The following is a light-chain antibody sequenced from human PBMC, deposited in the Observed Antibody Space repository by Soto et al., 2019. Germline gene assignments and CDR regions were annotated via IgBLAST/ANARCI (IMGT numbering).Light chain of an antibody. Sequence: QSVLTQPPSVSGAPGQRVIISCTGSSSNIGAGYDVHWYQQLPETAPKLLIFGNNNRPSGVPVRFSASKSGTSASLVITGLQAEDESDYYCQSYDNTLSAWVFGGGTKLTLL. J-gene: IGLJ3*02. CDR3: QSYDNTLSAWV. V-gene: IGLV1-40*01. CDR2: GNN. CDR1: SSNIGAGYD.